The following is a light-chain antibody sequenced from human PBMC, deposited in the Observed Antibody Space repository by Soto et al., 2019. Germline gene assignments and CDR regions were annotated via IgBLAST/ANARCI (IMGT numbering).Light chain of an antibody. CDR2: GAS. Sequence: EKVMTQSPATLSVSPGESATLSCRASQSVNRNLAWYQQKPGQTPRLLIYGASTRAAGVPVRFSGSGSGTDFNVTISSLQSEDFAIYYCQQYNIWPPEVTFGPGTKVDIK. J-gene: IGKJ3*01. V-gene: IGKV3-15*01. CDR1: QSVNRN. CDR3: QQYNIWPPEVT.